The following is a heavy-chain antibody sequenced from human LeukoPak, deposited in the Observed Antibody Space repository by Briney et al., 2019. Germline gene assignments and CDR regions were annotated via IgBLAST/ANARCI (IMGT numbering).Heavy chain of an antibody. D-gene: IGHD2-2*03. V-gene: IGHV4-39*01. CDR2: IYYSGNT. CDR3: VRQGDGYCSSTNCLFSFDY. CDR1: GDSISTSSYF. Sequence: SETLSLTCTVSGDSISTSSYFWAWVRQSPGKGLEWIASIYYSGNTYYNPSLKSRVTISEDTSKNQFSLKLSSVTAADTAVYYCVRQGDGYCSSTNCLFSFDYWGQGTLATVSS. J-gene: IGHJ4*02.